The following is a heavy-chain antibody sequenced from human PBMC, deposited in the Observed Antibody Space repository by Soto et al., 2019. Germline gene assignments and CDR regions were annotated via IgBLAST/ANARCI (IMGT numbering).Heavy chain of an antibody. V-gene: IGHV3-23*01. Sequence: GGLMRLSCAASGVTCVSHARSWVRQAPGKGLEWVSAISGSGGSTYYADSVKGRFTISRDNSKNTLYLQMNSLRAEDTAVYYCAKDPLLITMVPPEGVDPWGQGTLVTVSS. CDR1: GVTCVSHA. D-gene: IGHD3-10*01. J-gene: IGHJ5*02. CDR3: AKDPLLITMVPPEGVDP. CDR2: ISGSGGST.